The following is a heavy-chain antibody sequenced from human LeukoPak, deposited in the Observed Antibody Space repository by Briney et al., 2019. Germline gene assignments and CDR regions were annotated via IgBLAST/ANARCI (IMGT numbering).Heavy chain of an antibody. J-gene: IGHJ4*02. CDR1: GFTFGDYA. Sequence: GGSLRFSCTASGFTFGDYAMSWVRQAPGKGLEWVGFIRSKAYGGTTEYAASVKGRFTISRDDSKSIAYLQMNSLKTEDTAVYYCTSQSSGVDYWGQGTLVTVSS. CDR2: IRSKAYGGTT. V-gene: IGHV3-49*04. D-gene: IGHD6-19*01. CDR3: TSQSSGVDY.